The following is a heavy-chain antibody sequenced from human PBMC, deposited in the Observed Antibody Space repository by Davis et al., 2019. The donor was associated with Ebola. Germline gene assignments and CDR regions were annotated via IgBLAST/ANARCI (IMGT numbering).Heavy chain of an antibody. CDR3: ASYTFVATAANWFDP. V-gene: IGHV3-7*01. CDR2: IKQDGSEK. J-gene: IGHJ5*02. CDR1: GFTFSSYW. Sequence: GESLKISCAASGFTFSSYWMSWVRQAPGKGLEWVANIKQDGSEKYYVDSVKGRFTISRDNAKNSLYLQMNSLRAEDTAVYYCASYTFVATAANWFDPWGQGTLVTVSS. D-gene: IGHD3-16*01.